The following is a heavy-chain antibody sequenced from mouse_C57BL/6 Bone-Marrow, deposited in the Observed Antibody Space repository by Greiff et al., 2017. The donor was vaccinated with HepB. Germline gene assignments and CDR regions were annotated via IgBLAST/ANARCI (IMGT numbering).Heavy chain of an antibody. CDR3: ARGPLGFAY. CDR1: GFTFSSYA. CDR2: ISDGGSYT. D-gene: IGHD6-1*01. Sequence: EVKLMESGGGLVKPGGSLKLSCAASGFTFSSYAMSWVRQTPEKRLEWVATISDGGSYTYYPDNVKGRFTISRDNAKNNLYLQMSHLKSEDTAMYYCARGPLGFAYWGQGTLVTVSA. V-gene: IGHV5-4*03. J-gene: IGHJ3*01.